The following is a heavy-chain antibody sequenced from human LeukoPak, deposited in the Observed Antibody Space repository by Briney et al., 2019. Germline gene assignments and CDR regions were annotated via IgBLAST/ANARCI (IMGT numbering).Heavy chain of an antibody. Sequence: SETLSLTCTVSGYSISSGYYWGWIRQPPGKGLEWICSIYRSGSTYYNPSLKSRVTISVDTSKNQVSLKLRSVTAADAAVYYCARGGDIAARSFSPWGQGTLVTVSS. CDR3: ARGGDIAARSFSP. CDR1: GYSISSGYY. D-gene: IGHD6-6*01. CDR2: IYRSGST. J-gene: IGHJ5*02. V-gene: IGHV4-38-2*02.